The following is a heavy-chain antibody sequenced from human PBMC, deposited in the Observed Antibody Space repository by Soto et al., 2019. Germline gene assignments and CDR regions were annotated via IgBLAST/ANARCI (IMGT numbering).Heavy chain of an antibody. D-gene: IGHD3-16*01. V-gene: IGHV3-21*06. J-gene: IGHJ4*02. Sequence: DVQLVESGGGLVKPGGSLRLSCVASGFTFSAYSMNWVRQAPGKGPEWVSSISGSSTYIYYADSVKGRFTVSRDNAENSLYLQMNSLRAEDTAVYYCVNFGRPHNWGRGTLVTVSS. CDR3: VNFGRPHN. CDR2: ISGSSTYI. CDR1: GFTFSAYS.